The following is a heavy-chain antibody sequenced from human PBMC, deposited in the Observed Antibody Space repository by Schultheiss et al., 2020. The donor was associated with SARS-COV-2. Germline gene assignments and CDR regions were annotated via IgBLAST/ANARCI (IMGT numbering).Heavy chain of an antibody. V-gene: IGHV4-34*01. J-gene: IGHJ4*02. D-gene: IGHD6-19*01. CDR1: GGSFSGYY. Sequence: SETLSLTCAVYGGSFSGYYWSWIRQPPGKGLEWIGSIYYSGSTYYNPSLKSRVTISVDTSKNQFSLKLSSVTAADTAVYYCARRKTGYSSGWWGFDYWGQGTLVTVSS. CDR3: ARRKTGYSSGWWGFDY. CDR2: IYYSGST.